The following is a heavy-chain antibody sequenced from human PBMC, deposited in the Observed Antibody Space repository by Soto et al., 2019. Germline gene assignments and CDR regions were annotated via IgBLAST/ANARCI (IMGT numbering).Heavy chain of an antibody. Sequence: QVQLVESGGGVVQPGRSLRLSCAASGFTFSSYGMHWVRQAPGKGLEWVAVISYDGSNKYYADSVKGRFTISRDNSKSTLYLQMNSLRAEDTAVYYCAKDIGELLSNFDYWGQGTLVTVSS. CDR1: GFTFSSYG. D-gene: IGHD1-26*01. V-gene: IGHV3-30*18. CDR2: ISYDGSNK. J-gene: IGHJ4*02. CDR3: AKDIGELLSNFDY.